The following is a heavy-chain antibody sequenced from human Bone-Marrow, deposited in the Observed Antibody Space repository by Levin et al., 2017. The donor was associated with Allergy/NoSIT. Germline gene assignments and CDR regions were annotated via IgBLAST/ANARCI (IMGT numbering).Heavy chain of an antibody. CDR2: IWYDGSNK. CDR1: GFTFSSYG. Sequence: PGGSLRLSCAASGFTFSSYGMHWVRQAPGKGLEWVAVIWYDGSNKYYADSVKGRFTISRDNSKNTLYLQMNSLRAEDTAVYYCAREGSRFVEPKEYNWFDPWGQGTLVTVSS. CDR3: AREGSRFVEPKEYNWFDP. D-gene: IGHD1-1*01. J-gene: IGHJ5*02. V-gene: IGHV3-33*01.